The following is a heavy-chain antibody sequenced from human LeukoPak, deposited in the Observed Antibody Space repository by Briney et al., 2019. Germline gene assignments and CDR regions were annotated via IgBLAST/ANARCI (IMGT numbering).Heavy chain of an antibody. Sequence: GGSLRLSCAASGFTFSSYSMNWVRQAPGKGLEWVSSISSSSSYIYYADSVKGRFTISRDNAKNSLYLQMNSLRAEDTAFYHCARNRGIYEIGAYFDYWGQGTLVTVSS. CDR3: ARNRGIYEIGAYFDY. J-gene: IGHJ4*02. V-gene: IGHV3-21*04. CDR1: GFTFSSYS. D-gene: IGHD5/OR15-5a*01. CDR2: ISSSSSYI.